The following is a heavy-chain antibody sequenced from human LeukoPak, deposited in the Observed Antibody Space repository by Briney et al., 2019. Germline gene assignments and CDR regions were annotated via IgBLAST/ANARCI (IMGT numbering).Heavy chain of an antibody. CDR1: GGSISSSSYY. V-gene: IGHV4-39*01. Sequence: PSETLSLTCTVSGGSISSSSYYWGWIRQPPGKGLEWIGSIYYSRSTYYNPSLKSRVTISVDTSKNQFSLKLSSVTAADTAVYYCARHLGLTDAFDIWGQGTMVTVSS. J-gene: IGHJ3*02. CDR3: ARHLGLTDAFDI. CDR2: IYYSRST. D-gene: IGHD3-16*01.